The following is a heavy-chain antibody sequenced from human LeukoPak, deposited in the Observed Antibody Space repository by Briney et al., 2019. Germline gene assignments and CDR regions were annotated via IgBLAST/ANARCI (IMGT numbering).Heavy chain of an antibody. D-gene: IGHD3-9*01. J-gene: IGHJ4*02. CDR1: GGTFSSYA. Sequence: SVKVSCKASGGTFSSYAISWVRQAPGQGLEWMGGIIPIFGTANYAQKFQGRVTITADESTSTAYMELSSLKSEDTAVYYCARSKALRLDDIYYWGQGTLVTVSS. V-gene: IGHV1-69*01. CDR2: IIPIFGTA. CDR3: ARSKALRLDDIYY.